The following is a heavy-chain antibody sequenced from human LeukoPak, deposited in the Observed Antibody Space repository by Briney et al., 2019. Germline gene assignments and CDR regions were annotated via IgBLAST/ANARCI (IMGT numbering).Heavy chain of an antibody. Sequence: ASVKVSCKASGYTFTSYGISWVRQAPGQGLEWMGWISAYNGNTNYAQKLQGRVTMTTDTSTSTAYMELRSLRSDDTAVYYCARDWSVKYQLPPSYFDYWGQGTLVTVSS. J-gene: IGHJ4*02. CDR2: ISAYNGNT. CDR3: ARDWSVKYQLPPSYFDY. CDR1: GYTFTSYG. V-gene: IGHV1-18*01. D-gene: IGHD2-2*01.